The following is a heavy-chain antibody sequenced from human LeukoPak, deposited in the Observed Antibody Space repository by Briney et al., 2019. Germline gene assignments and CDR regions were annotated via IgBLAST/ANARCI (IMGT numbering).Heavy chain of an antibody. CDR3: ARVGDMEAFDI. CDR1: GFTLSSFG. CDR2: MWYDGRNK. J-gene: IGHJ3*02. D-gene: IGHD3-16*01. V-gene: IGHV3-33*01. Sequence: GGSLRLSCAASGFTLSSFGMVWVRQAPGKGLEWVTLMWYDGRNKYYADSVKGRFTISRDNSKNTVYLQMNGLRGEDTAVYYCARVGDMEAFDIWGQGTGVTVSS.